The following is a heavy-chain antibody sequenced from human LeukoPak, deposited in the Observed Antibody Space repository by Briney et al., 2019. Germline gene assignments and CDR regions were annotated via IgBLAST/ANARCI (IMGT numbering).Heavy chain of an antibody. CDR2: IGWNTGSF. Sequence: GGSLRLSCAAYGFMFDDHAMHWVRQAPGKGLEWVSGIGWNTGSFDYVDSVKGRFTVSRDNAKNSLYLQMNSLRAEDTAVYYCARDRIYCSSTSCVGDAFDIWGQGTMVTVSS. CDR1: GFMFDDHA. CDR3: ARDRIYCSSTSCVGDAFDI. J-gene: IGHJ3*02. V-gene: IGHV3-9*01. D-gene: IGHD2-2*01.